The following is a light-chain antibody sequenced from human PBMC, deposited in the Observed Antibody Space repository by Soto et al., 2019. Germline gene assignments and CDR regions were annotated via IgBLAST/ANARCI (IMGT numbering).Light chain of an antibody. V-gene: IGKV3-11*01. CDR2: DAS. J-gene: IGKJ1*01. Sequence: EIVLTQSPAILSMSPGERATLSCRASQSVSSYFAWYQQKPGQAPRLLIYDASNRATGVPARFSGSGSGTDFPLPISSLEPEDFAFYYCQQRRYWPVTFGQGTKVEIK. CDR1: QSVSSY. CDR3: QQRRYWPVT.